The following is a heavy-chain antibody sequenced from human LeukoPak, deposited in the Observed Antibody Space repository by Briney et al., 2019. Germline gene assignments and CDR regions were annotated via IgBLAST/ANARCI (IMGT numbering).Heavy chain of an antibody. CDR2: IYHSGST. D-gene: IGHD2-2*01. Sequence: SETLSLTCAVSGGSISRGGYSWSWIRRPPGKGLEWIGYIYHSGSTYYNPSLKSRVTISVDRSKNQFSLKLSSVTAADTAVYYCARSIVVVPAAFDYWGQGTLVTVSS. J-gene: IGHJ4*02. V-gene: IGHV4-30-2*01. CDR1: GGSISRGGYS. CDR3: ARSIVVVPAAFDY.